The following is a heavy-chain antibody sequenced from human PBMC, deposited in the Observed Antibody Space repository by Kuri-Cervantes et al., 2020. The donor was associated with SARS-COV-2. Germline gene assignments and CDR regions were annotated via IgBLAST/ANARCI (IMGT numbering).Heavy chain of an antibody. CDR3: ARDSSITPRDFDY. CDR1: GFTFSSYG. Sequence: GEYLKISCAASGFTFSSYGMHWVRQAPGKGLEWVAVIWYDGSNKYYADSVKGRFTISRDNSKNTLYLQMNSLRAEDTAVYYCARDSSITPRDFDYWGQGTLVTVSS. J-gene: IGHJ4*02. CDR2: IWYDGSNK. D-gene: IGHD6-13*01. V-gene: IGHV3-33*01.